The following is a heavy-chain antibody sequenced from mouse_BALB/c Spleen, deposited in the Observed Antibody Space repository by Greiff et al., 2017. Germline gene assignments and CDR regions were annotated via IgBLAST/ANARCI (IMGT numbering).Heavy chain of an antibody. CDR1: GFNIKDTY. Sequence: VQLKESGAELVKPGASVKLSCTASGFNIKDTYMHWVKQRPEQGLEWIGRIDPANGNTKYDPKFQGKATITADTSSNTAYLQLSSLTSEDTAVYYCARTGTEAMDYWGQGTSVTVSS. D-gene: IGHD4-1*01. CDR2: IDPANGNT. V-gene: IGHV14-3*02. CDR3: ARTGTEAMDY. J-gene: IGHJ4*01.